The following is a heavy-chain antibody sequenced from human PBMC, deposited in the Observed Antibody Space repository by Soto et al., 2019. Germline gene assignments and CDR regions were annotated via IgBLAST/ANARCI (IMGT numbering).Heavy chain of an antibody. Sequence: ASVKVSCKASGYTFTSYDINWVRQATGQGLEWMGWMNPNSGNTGYAQKFQGRVTMTRNTSIRTDYMELSSLRSEDTAVYYCARETYYDFWSGYSSNYYYYYMDVWGKGTTVTVSS. V-gene: IGHV1-8*01. D-gene: IGHD3-3*01. J-gene: IGHJ6*03. CDR1: GYTFTSYD. CDR2: MNPNSGNT. CDR3: ARETYYDFWSGYSSNYYYYYMDV.